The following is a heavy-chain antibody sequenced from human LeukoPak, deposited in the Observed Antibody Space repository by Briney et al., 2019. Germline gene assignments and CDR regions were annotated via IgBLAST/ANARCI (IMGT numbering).Heavy chain of an antibody. J-gene: IGHJ6*03. CDR2: ISAYNGNT. D-gene: IGHD5-24*01. V-gene: IGHV1-18*01. CDR1: GYTFTSYG. Sequence: ASVKVSCKASGYTFTSYGISWVRQAPGQGLEWMGWISAYNGNTNYAQKLQGRVTMTTDTSTSTAYMELRSLRSDDTAVYYCARGVGEMATSKSYYYYYMDVWGKGTTVTVSS. CDR3: ARGVGEMATSKSYYYYYMDV.